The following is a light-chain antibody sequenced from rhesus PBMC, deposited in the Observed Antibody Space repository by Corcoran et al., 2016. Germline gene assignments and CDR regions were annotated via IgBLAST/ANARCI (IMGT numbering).Light chain of an antibody. V-gene: IGKV1-19*01. CDR3: QQYDDLPYS. CDR2: YTS. J-gene: IGKJ2*01. CDR1: QGISPW. Sequence: DIQMTQSPSSLSASVGDKVTITCHARQGISPWLAWYQRKPGKAPKTLIDYTSFLHRGVPSRFIGSGYGTDYTLTISSLQPEDFATYYCQQYDDLPYSFGQGTKVEIK.